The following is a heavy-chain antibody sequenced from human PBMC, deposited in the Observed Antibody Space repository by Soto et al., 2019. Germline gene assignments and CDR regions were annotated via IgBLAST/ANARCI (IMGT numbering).Heavy chain of an antibody. CDR2: ISYDGSNK. CDR3: AKGGDGYIGSPFDY. CDR1: GFTFSSYG. Sequence: PGGSLRLSCAASGFTFSSYGMHWVRQAPGKGLEWVAVISYDGSNKYYADSVKGRFTISRDNSKNTLYLQMNSLRAEDTAVYYCAKGGDGYIGSPFDYWGQGTLVTVSS. J-gene: IGHJ4*02. V-gene: IGHV3-30*18. D-gene: IGHD5-12*01.